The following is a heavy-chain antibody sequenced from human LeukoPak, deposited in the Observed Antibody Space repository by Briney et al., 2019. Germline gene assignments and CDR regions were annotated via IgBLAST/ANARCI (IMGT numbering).Heavy chain of an antibody. Sequence: PGGSLRLSCAASGFTVSSNYTSWVRQAPGKGLEWVSVIYSGGSTYYADSVKGRFTISRDNSKNTLYLQMNSLRAEDTAVYYCAGSGSYYRGAFDIWGQGTMVTVSS. D-gene: IGHD1-26*01. V-gene: IGHV3-53*01. CDR2: IYSGGST. J-gene: IGHJ3*02. CDR3: AGSGSYYRGAFDI. CDR1: GFTVSSNY.